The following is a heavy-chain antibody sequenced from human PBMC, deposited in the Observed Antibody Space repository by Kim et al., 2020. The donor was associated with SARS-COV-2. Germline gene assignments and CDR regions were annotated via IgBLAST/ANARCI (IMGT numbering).Heavy chain of an antibody. D-gene: IGHD1-26*01. J-gene: IGHJ6*02. Sequence: KSLVTISVDTSKNQFSLKLSSVTAADTAVYYCARSTGATLYYYYYYGMDVWGQGTTVTVSS. CDR3: ARSTGATLYYYYYYGMDV. V-gene: IGHV4-34*01.